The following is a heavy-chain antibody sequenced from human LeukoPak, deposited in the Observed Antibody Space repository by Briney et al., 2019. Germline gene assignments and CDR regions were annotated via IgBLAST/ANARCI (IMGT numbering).Heavy chain of an antibody. CDR2: ISYDGSNK. V-gene: IGHV3-30-3*01. CDR1: GFTFSSYA. Sequence: GRSLRLSCAASGFTFSSYAMHWVRQAPGKGLEWVAVISYDGSNKYYADSVKGRFTISRDNSKNTLYLQMNSLRAEDTAVYYCASVTLSIAAAGSATAREDYYYYYGMDVWGQGTTVTVSS. D-gene: IGHD6-13*01. J-gene: IGHJ6*02. CDR3: ASVTLSIAAAGSATAREDYYYYYGMDV.